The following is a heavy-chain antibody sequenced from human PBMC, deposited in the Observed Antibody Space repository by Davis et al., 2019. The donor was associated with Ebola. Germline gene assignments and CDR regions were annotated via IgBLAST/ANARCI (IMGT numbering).Heavy chain of an antibody. CDR2: IYYSGST. CDR1: GGSISSYY. J-gene: IGHJ6*02. D-gene: IGHD3-3*01. V-gene: IGHV4-59*01. CDR3: ARWTQYYDFWSGYYPRNYGIDV. Sequence: SETLSLTCTVSGGSISSYYWSWIRQPPGKGLEWIGYIYYSGSTNYNPSLKSRVTISVDTSKNQFSLKLSSVTAADTAVYYCARWTQYYDFWSGYYPRNYGIDVWGQGTTVTVSS.